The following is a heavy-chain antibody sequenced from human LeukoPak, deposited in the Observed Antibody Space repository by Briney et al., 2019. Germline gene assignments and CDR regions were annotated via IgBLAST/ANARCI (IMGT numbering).Heavy chain of an antibody. CDR3: ARDLRGSKLPSKYNWFDP. J-gene: IGHJ5*02. V-gene: IGHV1-18*04. CDR1: GYTFTGYY. Sequence: GASVKVSCKASGYTFTGYYIHWVRQAPGQGLEWMGWISAYNGNTNYAQKLQGRVTMTTDTSTSTAYMELRSLRSDDTAVYYCARDLRGSKLPSKYNWFDPWGQGTLVTVSS. D-gene: IGHD3-3*01. CDR2: ISAYNGNT.